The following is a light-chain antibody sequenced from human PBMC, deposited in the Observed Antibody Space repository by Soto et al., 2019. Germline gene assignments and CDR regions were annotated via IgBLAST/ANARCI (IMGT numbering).Light chain of an antibody. V-gene: IGKV3-20*01. CDR3: QQYGSLSWT. CDR1: QNVDSNY. CDR2: AAS. J-gene: IGKJ1*01. Sequence: EIVLTQSPGTLSLSPGXRATLSCRASQNVDSNYLAWYQQKPGQAPRIIIFAASGRATGIPDRFSGSGSGTDFTLTFSRLEPEDFAVYYCQQYGSLSWTFGQGTKVDIK.